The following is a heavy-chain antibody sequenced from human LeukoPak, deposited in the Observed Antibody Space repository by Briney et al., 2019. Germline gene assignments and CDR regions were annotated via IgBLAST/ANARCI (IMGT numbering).Heavy chain of an antibody. V-gene: IGHV7-4-1*02. J-gene: IGHJ4*02. CDR2: INTNTGNP. CDR1: VGTFISYA. Sequence: ASVKVSCKASVGTFISYAISSVRQAPGQGLEWMGWINTNTGNPMYPQGIKGRFLFPLDTFVRTEYLQIKSLEAEEPAMYYCARDVALLNFDFWGQGTLVTVSS. D-gene: IGHD2-8*02. CDR3: ARDVALLNFDF.